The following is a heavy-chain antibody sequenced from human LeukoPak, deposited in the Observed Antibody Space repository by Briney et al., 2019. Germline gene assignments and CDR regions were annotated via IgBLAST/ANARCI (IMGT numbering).Heavy chain of an antibody. CDR2: ISRSGSTI. CDR1: GFNFSTYW. Sequence: PGGSLILSCVASGFNFSTYWMNWVRQAPGKGLEWVSYISRSGSTIYYADSVKGRFTIPRDNAKNSLYLQMNSLRDEDTAVYYCARRDAHDYWGQGTLVTVSS. CDR3: ARRDAHDY. J-gene: IGHJ4*02. D-gene: IGHD2-2*01. V-gene: IGHV3-48*02.